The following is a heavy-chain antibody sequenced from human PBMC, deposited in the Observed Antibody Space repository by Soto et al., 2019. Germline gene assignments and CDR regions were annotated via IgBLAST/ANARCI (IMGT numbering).Heavy chain of an antibody. Sequence: QVQLVQSGAEVKKPGASVKVSCKVSGYIVTKLSMHWVRQAPGKGLEWMGGFDPEDGETIYAQKFQGRVTMTEDTSTATAYMELSSLTSEDTAVYYCARPMIRGPVTYWYFHLWGRGTLVTVSS. V-gene: IGHV1-24*01. CDR1: GYIVTKLS. D-gene: IGHD3-10*01. J-gene: IGHJ2*01. CDR2: FDPEDGET. CDR3: ARPMIRGPVTYWYFHL.